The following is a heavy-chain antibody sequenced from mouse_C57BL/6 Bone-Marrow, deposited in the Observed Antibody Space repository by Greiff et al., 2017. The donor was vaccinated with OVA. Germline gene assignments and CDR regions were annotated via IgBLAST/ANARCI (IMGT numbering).Heavy chain of an antibody. CDR3: ARTYYYGSTLYWYFDV. J-gene: IGHJ1*03. D-gene: IGHD1-1*01. CDR1: GYTFTSYG. CDR2: IYPRSGNT. Sequence: VKLQESGAELARPGASVKLSCKASGYTFTSYGISWVKQRTGQGLEWIGEIYPRSGNTYYNEKFKGKATLTADKSSSTAYMELRSLTSEDSAVYFCARTYYYGSTLYWYFDVWGTGTTVTVSS. V-gene: IGHV1-81*01.